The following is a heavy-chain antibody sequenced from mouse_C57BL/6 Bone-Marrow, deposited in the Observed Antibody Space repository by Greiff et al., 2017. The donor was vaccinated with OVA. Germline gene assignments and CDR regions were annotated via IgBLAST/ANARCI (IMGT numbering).Heavy chain of an antibody. D-gene: IGHD2-5*01. CDR2: IDPETGGT. J-gene: IGHJ4*01. CDR3: TRKGACYSNYVGTYYAMDY. V-gene: IGHV1-15*01. Sequence: VQLQQSGAELVRPGASVTLSCKASGYTFTDYEMHWVKQTPVHGLEWIGAIDPETGGTAYNQKFKGKAILTADKSSSTAYMELRRLTSEDSAVYYCTRKGACYSNYVGTYYAMDYWGQGTSVTVSS. CDR1: GYTFTDYE.